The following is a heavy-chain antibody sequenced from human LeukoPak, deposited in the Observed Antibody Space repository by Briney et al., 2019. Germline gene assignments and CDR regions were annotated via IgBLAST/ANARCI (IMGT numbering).Heavy chain of an antibody. J-gene: IGHJ4*02. D-gene: IGHD3-10*01. Sequence: PSETLSLTCAVYGVSFSGYYWSWIRQPPGKGLGWIGEINHSGSTNYNPSLKSRVTISVDTSKNQFSLKLSSVTAADTAVYYCARGAIMVRGVIITTFDYWGQGTLVTVSS. CDR3: ARGAIMVRGVIITTFDY. V-gene: IGHV4-34*01. CDR2: INHSGST. CDR1: GVSFSGYY.